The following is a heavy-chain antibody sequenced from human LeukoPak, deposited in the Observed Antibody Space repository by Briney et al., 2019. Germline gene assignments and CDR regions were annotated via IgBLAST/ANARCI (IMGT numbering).Heavy chain of an antibody. D-gene: IGHD4-17*01. CDR3: AKDHDSGDYLAFYMDV. J-gene: IGHJ6*03. CDR2: ISRDGSST. V-gene: IGHV3-43D*04. CDR1: GFNFADYA. Sequence: GGSLRLSCASSGFNFADYAMHWVRQSPGKGLEWISLISRDGSSTYYGDAVKGRFTTSRDNSKNYLLLQMDSLRVDDTAFYFCAKDHDSGDYLAFYMDVWGKGTTVTVSS.